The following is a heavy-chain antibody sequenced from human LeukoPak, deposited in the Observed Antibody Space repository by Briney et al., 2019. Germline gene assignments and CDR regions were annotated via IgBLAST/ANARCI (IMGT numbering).Heavy chain of an antibody. Sequence: PSETLSLTCAVSGYSISSGYYWGWIRQPPGKGVEWIGSIYHSGSTYYNPSLKRRVTISGDTSKNHFSLKLSSVTAADTAVYYCARWAAPTYYDFWSGYSGFDPWGQGTLVTVSS. V-gene: IGHV4-38-2*01. D-gene: IGHD3-3*01. CDR1: GYSISSGYY. J-gene: IGHJ5*02. CDR3: ARWAAPTYYDFWSGYSGFDP. CDR2: IYHSGST.